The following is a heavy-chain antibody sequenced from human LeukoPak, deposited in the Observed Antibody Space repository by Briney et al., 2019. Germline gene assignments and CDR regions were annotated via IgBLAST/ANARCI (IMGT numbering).Heavy chain of an antibody. CDR3: ARDSLGYYDSSGYYPSHYYYYMDV. CDR2: ISAYNGNT. V-gene: IGHV1-18*01. J-gene: IGHJ6*03. CDR1: GYTFTSYG. Sequence: GASMKVSCKASGYTFTSYGISWVRQAPGQGLEWMGWISAYNGNTNYAQKLQGRVTMTTDTSTSTAYMELRSLRSDDTAVYYCARDSLGYYDSSGYYPSHYYYYMDVWGKGTTVTVSS. D-gene: IGHD3-22*01.